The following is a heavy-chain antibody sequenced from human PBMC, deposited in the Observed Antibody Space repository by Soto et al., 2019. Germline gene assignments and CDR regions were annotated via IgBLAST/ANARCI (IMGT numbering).Heavy chain of an antibody. Sequence: QVPLVQSGAEVKKPGASVKVSCKASGYTFTSYGISWVRQAPGQGLEWMGWISAYNGNTNYAQKLQGRVTMTTDTSTSTAYMELRSLRSDDTAVYYCALLYYDILTGYSPDWGQGTLVTVSS. J-gene: IGHJ4*02. CDR1: GYTFTSYG. CDR3: ALLYYDILTGYSPD. D-gene: IGHD3-9*01. CDR2: ISAYNGNT. V-gene: IGHV1-18*01.